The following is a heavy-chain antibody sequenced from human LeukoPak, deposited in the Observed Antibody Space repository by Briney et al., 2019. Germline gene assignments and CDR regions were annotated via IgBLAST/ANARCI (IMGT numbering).Heavy chain of an antibody. CDR1: GGSFSGYY. V-gene: IGHV4-4*07. CDR2: IYTSGST. J-gene: IGHJ2*01. CDR3: ARDHSSGWSSGANWYFDL. D-gene: IGHD6-19*01. Sequence: KPSETLSLTCAVYGGSFSGYYWSWIRQPAGKGLEWIGRIYTSGSTNYNPSLKSRVTMSVDTSKNQFSLKLSSVTAADTAVYYCARDHSSGWSSGANWYFDLWGRGTLVSVSS.